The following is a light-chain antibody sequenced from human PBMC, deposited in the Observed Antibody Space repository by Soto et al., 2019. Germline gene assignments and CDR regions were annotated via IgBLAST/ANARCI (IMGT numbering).Light chain of an antibody. CDR3: QQRNSWPHTCT. V-gene: IGKV3-11*01. CDR2: DTS. CDR1: QSVSSY. Sequence: EIVVTQSRATLSVSPGERSTLSCMAIQSVSSYLAWYQQKPGQAPRLLIYDTSIRATGIPARLSGSGSGTDFTLTISSLEPEDFAVYYCQQRNSWPHTCTFGQGTRLEIK. J-gene: IGKJ5*01.